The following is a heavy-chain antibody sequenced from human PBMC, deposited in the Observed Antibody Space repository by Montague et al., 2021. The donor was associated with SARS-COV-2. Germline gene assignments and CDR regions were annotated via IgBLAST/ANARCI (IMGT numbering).Heavy chain of an antibody. D-gene: IGHD2-15*01. CDR1: AGSTKTMRYY. V-gene: IGHV4-39*07. CDR2: VYYTGHT. CDR3: ATDRAGYYYFDH. Sequence: SETLSLTCSVSAGSTKTMRYYWAWIRQSPGKGLEWIASVYYTGHTYYTPSLAARTAISLDTSTNHFSLTLSSVAADDTAIYYCATDRAGYYYFDHWGQGTPVIVSS. J-gene: IGHJ4*02.